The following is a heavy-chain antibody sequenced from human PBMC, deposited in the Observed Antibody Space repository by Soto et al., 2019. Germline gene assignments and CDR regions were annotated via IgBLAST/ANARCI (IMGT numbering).Heavy chain of an antibody. V-gene: IGHV4-34*01. CDR1: GGSFSGHY. D-gene: IGHD6-13*01. CDR3: ATQSSIAAPPVIAAAGHFDY. Sequence: SETLSLTCAVYGGSFSGHYWRWLRQPPGRGLEWIGEINHSGGTGYNPSLKSRVTISVDTSKSQFSLKLTSVTAADTAVYYCATQSSIAAPPVIAAAGHFDYWGQGTLVTVSS. J-gene: IGHJ4*02. CDR2: INHSGGT.